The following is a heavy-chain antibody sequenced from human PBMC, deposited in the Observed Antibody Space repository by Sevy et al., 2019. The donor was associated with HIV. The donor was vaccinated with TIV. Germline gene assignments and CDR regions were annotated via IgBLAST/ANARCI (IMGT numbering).Heavy chain of an antibody. D-gene: IGHD3-16*01. J-gene: IGHJ6*02. CDR2: ISYDGSNK. Sequence: GGSLRLSCAASGFTFSSYAMHLVRQAPGKGLEWVAVISYDGSNKYYADSVKGRFTISRDNSKNTLYLQMNSLRAEDTAVYYCARDPTSSYDYVWGSYGSYGMDVWGQGTTVTVSS. CDR1: GFTFSSYA. V-gene: IGHV3-30-3*01. CDR3: ARDPTSSYDYVWGSYGSYGMDV.